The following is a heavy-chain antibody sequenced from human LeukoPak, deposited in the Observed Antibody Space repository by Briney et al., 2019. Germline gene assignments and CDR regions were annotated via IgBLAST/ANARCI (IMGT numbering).Heavy chain of an antibody. V-gene: IGHV1-18*04. D-gene: IGHD2-15*01. Sequence: ASVKVSCKASGYTFTGYYMHWVRQAPGQGLEWMGWISAYNGNTNYAQKLQGRVTMTTDTSTSTAYMELRSLRSDDTAVYYCARGRPRLGYCSGGSCLQGIFFFDYWGQGTLVTVSS. CDR3: ARGRPRLGYCSGGSCLQGIFFFDY. J-gene: IGHJ4*02. CDR1: GYTFTGYY. CDR2: ISAYNGNT.